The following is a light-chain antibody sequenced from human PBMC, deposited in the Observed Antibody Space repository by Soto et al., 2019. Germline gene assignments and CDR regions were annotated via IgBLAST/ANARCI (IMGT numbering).Light chain of an antibody. V-gene: IGLV2-23*02. J-gene: IGLJ1*01. Sequence: QSVLSQPASVSGSPGQSITISCTGTSSDVGSNKLVSWYQQHPGKAHKLMIYEVSKRPSGISNRFSGSKSGNTASLTISGLQAEDEADYYCCSYAGRSASYFFGAGTKVTVL. CDR2: EVS. CDR3: CSYAGRSASYF. CDR1: SSDVGSNKL.